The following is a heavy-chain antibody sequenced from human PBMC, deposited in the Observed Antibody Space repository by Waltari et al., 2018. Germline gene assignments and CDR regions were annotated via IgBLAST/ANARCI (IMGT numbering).Heavy chain of an antibody. Sequence: EEQLLESGGALVQPGGSLKPSCSAAAFVFNGYAMSWVRQAPGKGLEWVSCINNSGGRTYYADSVKGRFTISRDNSKNTVYLQMNSLRAEDTAVYYCAKDLYTTFGALNSWGQGTLVSVSS. D-gene: IGHD3-3*01. J-gene: IGHJ4*02. CDR3: AKDLYTTFGALNS. CDR2: INNSGGRT. V-gene: IGHV3-23*01. CDR1: AFVFNGYA.